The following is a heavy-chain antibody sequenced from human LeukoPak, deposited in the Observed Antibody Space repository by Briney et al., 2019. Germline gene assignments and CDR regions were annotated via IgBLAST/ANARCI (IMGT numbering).Heavy chain of an antibody. J-gene: IGHJ6*03. CDR2: ISSSSSSI. Sequence: PGGSLRLSCAASRFTFSSYSMNWVRQAPGKGLEWVSYISSSSSSIYYADSVKGRFTISRDNAKNSLYLQMNSLTAEDTAVYYCARDPYSGAYGDTYYYFMDVWGKGTTVTISS. CDR1: RFTFSSYS. CDR3: ARDPYSGAYGDTYYYFMDV. V-gene: IGHV3-48*01. D-gene: IGHD1-26*01.